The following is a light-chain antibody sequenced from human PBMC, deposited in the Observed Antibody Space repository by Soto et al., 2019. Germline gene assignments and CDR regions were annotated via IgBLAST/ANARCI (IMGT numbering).Light chain of an antibody. CDR2: EVS. V-gene: IGKV2-30*01. CDR3: MQGTHWPLT. CDR1: QSLLYSNGHTY. J-gene: IGKJ4*01. Sequence: EVVLTQSRLSQSVTLGQPASISCKCSQSLLYSNGHTYLTWFHQRPGQPPRRLIYEVSYRDSGVPDRFSGSASGTDFTLRISRVEVEDVGVYYCMQGTHWPLTFGGGTKVEIK.